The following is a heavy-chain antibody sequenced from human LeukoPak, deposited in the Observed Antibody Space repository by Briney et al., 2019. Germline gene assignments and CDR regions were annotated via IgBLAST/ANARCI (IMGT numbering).Heavy chain of an antibody. D-gene: IGHD3-22*01. V-gene: IGHV3-23*01. J-gene: IGHJ4*02. Sequence: GGSLRLSCAASGFTFSSSAMSWVRQVPGKGLEWVSSISGGGGSTYYADSVKGRFTISRDNSKNTLFLQMSSLTAGDTAVYYCAKSAYYDSSGFYREYYFDHWGQGTLVTVSS. CDR3: AKSAYYDSSGFYREYYFDH. CDR1: GFTFSSSA. CDR2: ISGGGGST.